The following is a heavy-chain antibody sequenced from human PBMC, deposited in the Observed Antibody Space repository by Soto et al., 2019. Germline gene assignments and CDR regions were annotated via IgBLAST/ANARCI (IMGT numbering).Heavy chain of an antibody. D-gene: IGHD5-12*01. J-gene: IGHJ6*02. Sequence: PGGSLRLSCAASGFTFSNYGMHWVRQAPGKGLEWVVVISYDGSNKYYADSVKGRFTISRDNSKNTLYLQMNSLRAEDTAVYYCAKERVATIWDYYYGMDVWGQGTTVTVSS. CDR1: GFTFSNYG. V-gene: IGHV3-30*18. CDR2: ISYDGSNK. CDR3: AKERVATIWDYYYGMDV.